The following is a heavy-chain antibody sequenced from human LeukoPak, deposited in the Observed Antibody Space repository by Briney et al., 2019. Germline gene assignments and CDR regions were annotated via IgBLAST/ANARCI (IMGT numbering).Heavy chain of an antibody. J-gene: IGHJ6*03. V-gene: IGHV3-21*01. CDR1: GFSFSSFS. D-gene: IGHD5-18*01. CDR2: ISGGSSFT. Sequence: GGSLRLSCAASGFSFSSFSMNWVRQAPGKGLEWVSYISGGSSFTYYVDSVKGRFTISRDNAKNSLYLQMNSLRAEDTAVYYCARDPGYSSNYYYYYYMDVWGKGTTVTVSS. CDR3: ARDPGYSSNYYYYYYMDV.